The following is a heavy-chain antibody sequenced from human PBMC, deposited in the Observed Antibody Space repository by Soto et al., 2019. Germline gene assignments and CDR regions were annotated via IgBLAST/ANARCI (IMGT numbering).Heavy chain of an antibody. CDR2: ISSSSSYI. CDR3: ARTLGAVTTFAYDY. CDR1: GFTFSSYS. V-gene: IGHV3-21*01. Sequence: GGSLRLSCAASGFTFSSYSMNWVRQAPGKGLEWVSSISSSSSYIYYADSVKGRSTISRDNAKNSLYLQMNSLRAEDTAVYYCARTLGAVTTFAYDYWGQGTLVTVSS. J-gene: IGHJ4*02. D-gene: IGHD4-17*01.